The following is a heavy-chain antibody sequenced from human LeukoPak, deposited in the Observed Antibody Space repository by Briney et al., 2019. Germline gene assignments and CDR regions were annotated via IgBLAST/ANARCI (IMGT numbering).Heavy chain of an antibody. CDR3: ARDTVVVPAAYYYYYYGMDV. V-gene: IGHV3-21*01. Sequence: GGSLRLSCAASGSTFSSYSMNWVRQAPGKGLEWVSSISSSSSYIYYADSVKGRFTISRDNAKNSLYLQMNSLRAEDTAVYYCARDTVVVPAAYYYYYYGMDVWGQGTTVTVSS. J-gene: IGHJ6*02. CDR2: ISSSSSYI. CDR1: GSTFSSYS. D-gene: IGHD2-2*01.